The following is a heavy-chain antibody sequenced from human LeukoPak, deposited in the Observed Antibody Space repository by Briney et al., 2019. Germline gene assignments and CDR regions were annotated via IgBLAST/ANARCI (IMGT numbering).Heavy chain of an antibody. V-gene: IGHV3-7*01. J-gene: IGHJ4*02. D-gene: IGHD6-19*01. Sequence: SGGSLRLSCAASGFTFSSYWMSWVRQAPGKGLEWVANIKQDGSEKYYVNSVKGRFTISRDNTKNSLYLQMNSLRVDDTAVYYCARDAVTGYSSGWYKPFPFDYWGQGTLVTVSS. CDR3: ARDAVTGYSSGWYKPFPFDY. CDR2: IKQDGSEK. CDR1: GFTFSSYW.